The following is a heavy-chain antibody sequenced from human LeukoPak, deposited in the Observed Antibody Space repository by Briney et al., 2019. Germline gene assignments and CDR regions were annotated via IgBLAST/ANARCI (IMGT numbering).Heavy chain of an antibody. V-gene: IGHV3-13*04. D-gene: IGHD7-27*01. CDR2: IETADET. Sequence: GSLRLSCAASGFTFHTYDMHWVRQVTGKGLEWVSAIETADETHYADSVKGRFTISRENAKNSLYLQMNNLRAADTAVYYCARDLTGENGFDIWGQGTTVTVSS. CDR3: ARDLTGENGFDI. CDR1: GFTFHTYD. J-gene: IGHJ3*02.